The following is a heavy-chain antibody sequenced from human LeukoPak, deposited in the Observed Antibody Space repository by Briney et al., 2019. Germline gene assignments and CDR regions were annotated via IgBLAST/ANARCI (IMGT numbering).Heavy chain of an antibody. V-gene: IGHV3-9*01. Sequence: GGSLRLSCAVSGFTFDDYAMYWVRQTPGKGLEWVSGISWNSGSIGYAASVKGRFTISRDNAKNSLYLQMNSLRPEDTALYYCEKDTQSRLAGYLQPWAQGTLVTVSS. CDR2: ISWNSGSI. J-gene: IGHJ1*01. D-gene: IGHD5-24*01. CDR1: GFTFDDYA. CDR3: EKDTQSRLAGYLQP.